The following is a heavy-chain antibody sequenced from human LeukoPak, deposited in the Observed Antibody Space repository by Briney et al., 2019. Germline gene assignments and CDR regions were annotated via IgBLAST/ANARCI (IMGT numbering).Heavy chain of an antibody. CDR1: GGTFSSYA. CDR2: IIPIFGTA. CDR3: ARVVPAAYFDY. Sequence: SVKVSCKASGGTFSSYAISWVRQAPGQGLEWMGGIIPIFGTANYAQKFQSRVTITADKSTSTAYMELSSLRSEDTAVYYCARVVPAAYFDYWGQATLVTVSS. V-gene: IGHV1-69*06. D-gene: IGHD2-2*01. J-gene: IGHJ4*02.